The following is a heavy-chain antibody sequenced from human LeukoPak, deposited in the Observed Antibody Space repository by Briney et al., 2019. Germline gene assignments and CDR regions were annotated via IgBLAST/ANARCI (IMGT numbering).Heavy chain of an antibody. J-gene: IGHJ5*02. D-gene: IGHD1-14*01. CDR3: AKGSGINHYHWIDP. CDR1: EFTFSNYA. Sequence: PGGSLRLSCAASEFTFSNYAMNWVRQAPGKGLEWVSGISGGSGSTYYADSVKGRFTISRDNSKNTLYLQMDRLRAEHTALYYCAKGSGINHYHWIDPWGQGTLVTVSS. CDR2: ISGGSGST. V-gene: IGHV3-23*01.